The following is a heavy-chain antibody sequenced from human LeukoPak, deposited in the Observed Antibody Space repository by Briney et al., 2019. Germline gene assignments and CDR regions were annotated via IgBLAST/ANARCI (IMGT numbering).Heavy chain of an antibody. CDR3: AKDMCSSTSCSRRAFDI. D-gene: IGHD2-2*01. J-gene: IGHJ3*02. V-gene: IGHV3-30*04. CDR2: ISYDGRNK. CDR1: GFTFSSFA. Sequence: GSLRLSCAASGFTFSSFAIHWVRQAPGKGLEWVAVISYDGRNKYYADSVKGRFTISRDNSENTLYLQMNSLRAEDTAVFYCAKDMCSSTSCSRRAFDIWGQGTMVTVSS.